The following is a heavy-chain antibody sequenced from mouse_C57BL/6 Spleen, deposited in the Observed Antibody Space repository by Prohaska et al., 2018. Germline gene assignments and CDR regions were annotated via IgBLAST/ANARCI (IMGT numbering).Heavy chain of an antibody. Sequence: QVQLQQPGAELVKPGASVKLSCKASGYTFTSYWMHWVKQRPGQGLEWIGMIHPNSGSTNYNEKFKSKATLTVDKSSSTAYMQLSSLTSEDSAVYYCARTTTVGYAMDYWGQGTSVTVSS. CDR3: ARTTTVGYAMDY. J-gene: IGHJ4*01. D-gene: IGHD1-1*01. V-gene: IGHV1-64*01. CDR2: IHPNSGST. CDR1: GYTFTSYW.